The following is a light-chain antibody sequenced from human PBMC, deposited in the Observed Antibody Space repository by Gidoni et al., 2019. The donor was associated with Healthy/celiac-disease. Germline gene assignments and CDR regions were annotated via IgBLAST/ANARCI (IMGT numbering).Light chain of an antibody. CDR3: QVWDSSSDHVV. Sequence: SYVLTQPPSWSVAPGKTARITCGGNNIGSKSVHWYQQKPGQAPVLVIYYDSDRPSGIPERFSGSNSGNTATLTISRVEAGDEADYYCQVWDSSSDHVVFGGGTKLTVL. CDR1: NIGSKS. V-gene: IGLV3-21*04. CDR2: YDS. J-gene: IGLJ2*01.